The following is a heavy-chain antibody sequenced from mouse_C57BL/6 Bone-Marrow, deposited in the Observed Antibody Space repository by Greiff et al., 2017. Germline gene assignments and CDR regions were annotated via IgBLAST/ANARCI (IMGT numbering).Heavy chain of an antibody. V-gene: IGHV1-85*01. CDR3: ARDYGSSYWYFDV. Sequence: VKLVESGPELVKPGASVKLSCKASGYTFTSYDINWVKQRPGQGLEWIGWLYPRDGSTKYNEKFKGKATLTVDTSSSTAYMGLHSLTSEDSAVYFCARDYGSSYWYFDVWGTGTTVTVSS. J-gene: IGHJ1*03. CDR1: GYTFTSYD. D-gene: IGHD1-1*01. CDR2: LYPRDGST.